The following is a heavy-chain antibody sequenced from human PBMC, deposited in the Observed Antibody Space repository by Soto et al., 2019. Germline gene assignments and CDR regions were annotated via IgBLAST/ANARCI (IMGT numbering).Heavy chain of an antibody. V-gene: IGHV1-2*02. CDR2: INPNSGGT. Sequence: ASVTVSCKASGYTFTGYYMHWVRQAPGQGLEWMGWINPNSGGTNYAQKFQGRVTMTRDTSISTAYMELTRLRSGATAVYYCESGTLHKMWDCWGQGTLVTVS. CDR3: ESGTLHKMWDC. CDR1: GYTFTGYY. D-gene: IGHD1-1*01. J-gene: IGHJ4*02.